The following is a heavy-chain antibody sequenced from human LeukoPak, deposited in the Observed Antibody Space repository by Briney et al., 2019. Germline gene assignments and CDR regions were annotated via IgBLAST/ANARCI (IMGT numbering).Heavy chain of an antibody. D-gene: IGHD7-27*01. CDR2: ISSSSSYI. CDR3: ARDLTGNAFDV. V-gene: IGHV3-21*01. J-gene: IGHJ3*01. CDR1: QFTFSSYS. Sequence: PGGSLRLSCAASQFTFSSYSMNWVRQAQGKGLEWVSSISSSSSYIYYADSVKGRFTISRDNAKNSLYLQMNTLRAEDTAVYYCARDLTGNAFDVWGQGTMVTVSS.